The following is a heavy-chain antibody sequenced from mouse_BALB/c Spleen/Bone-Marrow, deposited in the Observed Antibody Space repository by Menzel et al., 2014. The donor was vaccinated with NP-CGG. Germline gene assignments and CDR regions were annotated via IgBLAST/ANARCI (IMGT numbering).Heavy chain of an antibody. CDR2: INPSNGRT. CDR3: TNYGYD. D-gene: IGHD2-2*01. V-gene: IGHV1S81*02. CDR1: GYTFTSFW. Sequence: VQGVESGAELVKPGASVKLSCKASGYTFTSFWMHWVRLRPGQGFEWIGEINPSNGRTNYNEKFKRKATLTVDKSSSTAYMQLSSLTTEDSAVYYGTNYGYDWGRGTTLTVSS. J-gene: IGHJ2*01.